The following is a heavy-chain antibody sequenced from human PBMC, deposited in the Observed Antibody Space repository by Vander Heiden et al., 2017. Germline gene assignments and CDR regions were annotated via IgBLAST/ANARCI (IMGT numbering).Heavy chain of an antibody. D-gene: IGHD3-10*01. CDR3: ARAQLGYGSGSYGGY. V-gene: IGHV3-30*04. J-gene: IGHJ4*02. Sequence: QVQPVESGGGVVQPGRPLKLSCVGSGVTLGSYTMHCVRQGPGKGLEWVAVISYDESDKFYADSVKGRFTISRDNPKNTLYLQMNSLRAEDTAVYYCARAQLGYGSGSYGGYWGQGTLVTVSS. CDR2: ISYDESDK. CDR1: GVTLGSYT.